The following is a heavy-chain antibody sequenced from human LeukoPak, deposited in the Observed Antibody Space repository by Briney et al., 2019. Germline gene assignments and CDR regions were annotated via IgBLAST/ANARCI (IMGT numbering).Heavy chain of an antibody. J-gene: IGHJ5*02. V-gene: IGHV5-51*01. D-gene: IGHD2-2*02. CDR3: ATRYCSSPSGYTDGCCDP. Sequence: GESLKISCKGSGYRFTSYWIGWVRQMPGKGLEWMGIIYPGDSDTRYSPSFQGQVTISADKSISTAYLQWSSLKASDTAMYYCATRYCSSPSGYTDGCCDPGGQGNLVRVSS. CDR1: GYRFTSYW. CDR2: IYPGDSDT.